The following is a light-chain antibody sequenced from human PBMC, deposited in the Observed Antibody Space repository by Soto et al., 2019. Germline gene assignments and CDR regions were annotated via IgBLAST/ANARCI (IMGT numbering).Light chain of an antibody. V-gene: IGKV3-20*01. CDR2: SAS. J-gene: IGKJ1*01. Sequence: EIVLTQSPGTLSLSPGERATLSCRASQSVSSSHLAWSQQKPGQAPRLLIYSASSRAPGIPDRFSGSGSGTEFTLTISRLEPEDFAVYYCQRYGGFGQGTKGDIK. CDR1: QSVSSSH. CDR3: QRYGG.